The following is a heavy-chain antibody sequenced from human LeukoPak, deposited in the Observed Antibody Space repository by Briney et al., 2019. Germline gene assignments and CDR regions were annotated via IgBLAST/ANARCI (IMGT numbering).Heavy chain of an antibody. CDR3: ASWRHNWNVRSDY. D-gene: IGHD1-1*01. CDR1: GFTFSSYA. Sequence: GGSLRLSCAASGFTFSSYAMSWVRQAPGKGREWVSAISGSGDNTYYADSVKGRFTISRDNSKNTLYLQMNSLRAEDTAVYYCASWRHNWNVRSDYWGQGTLVTVSS. J-gene: IGHJ4*02. V-gene: IGHV3-23*01. CDR2: ISGSGDNT.